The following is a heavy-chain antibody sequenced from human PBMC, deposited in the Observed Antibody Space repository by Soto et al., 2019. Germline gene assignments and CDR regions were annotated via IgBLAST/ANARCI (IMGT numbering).Heavy chain of an antibody. J-gene: IGHJ4*02. CDR3: ARQPRYYYDSSGYYRYFDY. Sequence: SETLSVTWTVSGGSISSYYWSWIRQPPGKGLEWIGYIYYSGSTNYNPSLKSRVTISVDTSKNQFSLKLSSVTAADTAVYYCARQPRYYYDSSGYYRYFDYWGQGTLVTVSS. CDR1: GGSISSYY. D-gene: IGHD3-22*01. V-gene: IGHV4-59*08. CDR2: IYYSGST.